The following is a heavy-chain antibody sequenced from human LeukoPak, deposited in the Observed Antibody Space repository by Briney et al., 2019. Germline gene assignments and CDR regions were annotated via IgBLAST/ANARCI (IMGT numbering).Heavy chain of an antibody. CDR1: GFTFDDYA. Sequence: GGSLRLSCAASGFTFDDYAMHWVRQAPGKGLEWVSGISWKSGSIGYADSVKGRFTISRDNANNLVYLQMNSLRAEDTAVYYCSRESFAARWDWGQGTLVTVSS. D-gene: IGHD6-6*01. V-gene: IGHV3-9*01. CDR3: SRESFAARWD. J-gene: IGHJ4*02. CDR2: ISWKSGSI.